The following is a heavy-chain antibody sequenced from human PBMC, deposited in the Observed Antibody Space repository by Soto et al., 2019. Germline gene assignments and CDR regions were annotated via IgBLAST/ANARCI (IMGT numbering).Heavy chain of an antibody. V-gene: IGHV4-39*01. CDR3: ARQPYDSRGYYYGT. Sequence: QLRLQESGPGLVKPSEALSLTCTVSGGPISSANYYWGWIRQPPGKALEWIGSMYSRGNTYYYPSLKSRVTVSVDTSKNPFSLQLSSVTSADTAVYYCARQPYDSRGYYYGTWGQGALVTVSS. J-gene: IGHJ5*02. D-gene: IGHD3-22*01. CDR2: MYSRGNT. CDR1: GGPISSANYY.